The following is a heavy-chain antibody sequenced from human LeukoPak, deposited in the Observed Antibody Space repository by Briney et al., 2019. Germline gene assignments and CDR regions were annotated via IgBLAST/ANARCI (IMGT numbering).Heavy chain of an antibody. CDR1: GFTFSDAW. V-gene: IGHV3-15*01. J-gene: IGHJ4*02. CDR3: TTDLDY. Sequence: PGGSLRLSCAASGFTFSDAWMSWVRQAPGKGLEWVGRIKSKTDGGTTEYSAPVKGRFTISRDDSKDRLYLQMNSLRTEDTAVYYCTTDLDYWGQGTLVTVSS. CDR2: IKSKTDGGTT.